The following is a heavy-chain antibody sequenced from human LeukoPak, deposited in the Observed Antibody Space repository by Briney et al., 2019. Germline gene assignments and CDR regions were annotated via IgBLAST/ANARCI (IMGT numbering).Heavy chain of an antibody. D-gene: IGHD4-17*01. CDR2: IWPDGSDK. J-gene: IGHJ4*02. CDR3: AGLFGGGTTFDY. CDR1: GFSFNTYW. V-gene: IGHV3-7*01. Sequence: GGSLRLSCAASGFSFNTYWMSWVRQGPGKGLEWVATIWPDGSDKKYVDSVRDRFTISRDNAKNLLYLQMNSLSAEDTAVFFCAGLFGGGTTFDYWGQGALVTVSS.